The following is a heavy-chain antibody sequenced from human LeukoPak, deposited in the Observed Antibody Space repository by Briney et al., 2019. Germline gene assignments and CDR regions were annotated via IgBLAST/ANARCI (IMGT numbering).Heavy chain of an antibody. Sequence: ASVKVSCKASGYTFTSYAMNWVRQAPGQGLEWMGWINTNTGNPTYAQGFTGRFVFSLGTSVSTAYLQISSLKAEDTAVYYCARSYYYDSSGYYLQDAFDIWGQGTMVTVSS. CDR2: INTNTGNP. D-gene: IGHD3-22*01. J-gene: IGHJ3*02. CDR3: ARSYYYDSSGYYLQDAFDI. CDR1: GYTFTSYA. V-gene: IGHV7-4-1*02.